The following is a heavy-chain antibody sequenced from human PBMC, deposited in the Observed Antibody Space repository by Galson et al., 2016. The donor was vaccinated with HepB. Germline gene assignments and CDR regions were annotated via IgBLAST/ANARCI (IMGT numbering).Heavy chain of an antibody. Sequence: SVKVSCKASGGTFTHCAISWVRQAPGQGLEWMGGIIPIFGTANYAQKFQGRVTITADESTSTAYMEVSSLRSEDTAVYYCAILYSDYVPGHGMDVWGQGTTVTVSS. J-gene: IGHJ6*02. CDR3: AILYSDYVPGHGMDV. CDR2: IIPIFGTA. D-gene: IGHD5-12*01. V-gene: IGHV1-69*13. CDR1: GGTFTHCA.